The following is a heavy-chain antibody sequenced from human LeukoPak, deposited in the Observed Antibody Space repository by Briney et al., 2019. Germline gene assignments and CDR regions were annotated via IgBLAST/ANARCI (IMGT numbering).Heavy chain of an antibody. V-gene: IGHV4-30-4*01. Sequence: MASETLSLTCTVSGGSISRGDYYWSWIRQPPGKGLEWIGYIYNSGTIYYNPSLKSRVTISVDTSKNQFSLKLRSATADATAVYYSATPTPPAIMWNWYFDLSGRGTLVTASS. D-gene: IGHD2-2*01. CDR1: GGSISRGDYY. CDR3: ATPTPPAIMWNWYFDL. CDR2: IYNSGTI. J-gene: IGHJ2*01.